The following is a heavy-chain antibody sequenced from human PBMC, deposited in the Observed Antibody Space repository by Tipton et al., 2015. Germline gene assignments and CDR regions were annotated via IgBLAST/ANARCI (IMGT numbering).Heavy chain of an antibody. D-gene: IGHD3-10*01. CDR1: GDSINRYY. CDR2: IYYTGST. J-gene: IGHJ6*02. Sequence: TLSLTCSVSGDSINRYYRSWIRQPPGKGLECIGYIYYTGSTHYNPSLKSRVTISVDTSKSQFFLKLSSVTAADTAVYYCARFRYYGSESERGYFHGLDVWGQGTTVTVSS. CDR3: ARFRYYGSESERGYFHGLDV. V-gene: IGHV4-59*01.